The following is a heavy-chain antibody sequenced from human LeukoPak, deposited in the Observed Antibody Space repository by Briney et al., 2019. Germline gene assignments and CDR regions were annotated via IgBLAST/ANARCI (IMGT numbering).Heavy chain of an antibody. Sequence: GGSLRLSCAASGFTFSIYSMNWVRQAPGKGLEWVSYISSSNSAIYYADSVKGRFTISRDNANNSLYLQMNSLRAEDAAVYYCARVDYPYGGSIDYWGQGTLVTVSS. V-gene: IGHV3-48*01. CDR3: ARVDYPYGGSIDY. D-gene: IGHD4/OR15-4a*01. CDR1: GFTFSIYS. CDR2: ISSSNSAI. J-gene: IGHJ4*02.